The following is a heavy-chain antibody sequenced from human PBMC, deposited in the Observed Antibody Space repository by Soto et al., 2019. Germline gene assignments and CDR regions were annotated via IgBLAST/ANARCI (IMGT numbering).Heavy chain of an antibody. CDR3: ARGFPVDLNREYYYYYGMDV. D-gene: IGHD5-12*01. J-gene: IGHJ6*02. CDR2: IIPIFGTA. Sequence: SVKVSCNASGGTFSSYAISWVRQAPGQGLEWMGGIIPIFGTANYAQKFQGRVTITADESTSTAYMELSSLRSEDTAAYYCARGFPVDLNREYYYYYGMDVWGQGTTVTVSS. CDR1: GGTFSSYA. V-gene: IGHV1-69*13.